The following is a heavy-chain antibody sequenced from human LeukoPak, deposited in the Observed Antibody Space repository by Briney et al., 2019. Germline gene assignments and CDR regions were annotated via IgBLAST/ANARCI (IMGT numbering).Heavy chain of an antibody. J-gene: IGHJ4*02. D-gene: IGHD3-22*01. CDR3: ARGINYYDSSGYFDY. Sequence: SQTLSLTCAVSGGSISSGGYSWRWIRQPPGKGLEWIGYIYHSGSTYYNPSLKSRVTISVDRSKNQFSLKLSSVTAADTAVYYCARGINYYDSSGYFDYWGQGTLVTVSS. CDR1: GGSISSGGYS. V-gene: IGHV4-30-2*01. CDR2: IYHSGST.